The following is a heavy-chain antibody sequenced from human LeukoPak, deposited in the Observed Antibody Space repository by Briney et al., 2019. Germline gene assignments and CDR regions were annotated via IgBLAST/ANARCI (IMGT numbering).Heavy chain of an antibody. J-gene: IGHJ4*02. Sequence: GGSLRLSCAASGFTFSSYWMSWVREAPGKGLEWVANIKEDGSEKYYVDSVKGRFTISRDNAKNSLYLQMNSLRAEDTAVYYCARVRGIAVAGTASIYFDYWGQGTLVTVSS. D-gene: IGHD6-19*01. CDR3: ARVRGIAVAGTASIYFDY. CDR2: IKEDGSEK. CDR1: GFTFSSYW. V-gene: IGHV3-7*01.